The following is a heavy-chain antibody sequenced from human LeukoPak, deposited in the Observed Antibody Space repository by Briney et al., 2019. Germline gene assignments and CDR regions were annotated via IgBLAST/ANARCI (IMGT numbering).Heavy chain of an antibody. CDR1: GYAFTNYD. J-gene: IGHJ4*02. CDR3: ARNLPVAGSSHVDY. CDR2: MNPNSGNT. Sequence: ASVKVSCKTSGYAFTNYDINWVRQAPGQGLECMGWMNPNSGNTGCAQKFQGRVTMTRNTSISTAYMELSSLRSEDTAVYYCARNLPVAGSSHVDYWGQGTLVTVSS. D-gene: IGHD6-19*01. V-gene: IGHV1-8*01.